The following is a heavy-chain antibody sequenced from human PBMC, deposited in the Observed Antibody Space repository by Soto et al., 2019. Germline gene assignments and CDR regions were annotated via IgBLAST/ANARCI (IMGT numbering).Heavy chain of an antibody. CDR1: GNTFNIYA. V-gene: IGHV3-23*01. D-gene: IGHD4-17*01. J-gene: IGHJ4*02. CDR2: ISASGAIT. CDR3: AKDPSGDYVGAFDS. Sequence: EVQLLESGGGLVQPGGSLRLSCAASGNTFNIYAMTWVRQAPGKGLEWVSSISASGAITYYTDSVKGRLTVSRDNXXNTLYLQKNSLRADDTALYYCAKDPSGDYVGAFDSWGQGTLVTVSS.